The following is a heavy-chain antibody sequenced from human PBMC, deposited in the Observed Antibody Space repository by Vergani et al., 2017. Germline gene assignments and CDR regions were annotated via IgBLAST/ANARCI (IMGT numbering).Heavy chain of an antibody. V-gene: IGHV3-30*02. CDR2: IRYDGSNK. CDR1: GYTFSSYG. Sequence: QVQLVESGGGVVQPGGSLRLSCAASGYTFSSYGMHWVRQAPGKGLEWVAFIRYDGSNKYYADSVKGRFTISRDNSKNTLYLQMNSLRAEDTAVYYCAKDSSWAYGMDVWGQGTTVTVSS. CDR3: AKDSSWAYGMDV. D-gene: IGHD1-26*01. J-gene: IGHJ6*02.